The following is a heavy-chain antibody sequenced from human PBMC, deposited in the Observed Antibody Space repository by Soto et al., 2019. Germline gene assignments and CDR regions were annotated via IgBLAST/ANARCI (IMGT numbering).Heavy chain of an antibody. CDR3: AKGSGGSCYSGLDC. Sequence: EVQLLESGGNLVQPGGSLRLSCAASGFTFSSYAMTWVRQAPGKGLEWVAVICGDSGSTYYADSVKDRFTISRDNSKNTLYVQMNNLRAEDTATYYCAKGSGGSCYSGLDCWGQGTLVTVSS. CDR2: ICGDSGST. J-gene: IGHJ4*02. CDR1: GFTFSSYA. D-gene: IGHD2-15*01. V-gene: IGHV3-23*01.